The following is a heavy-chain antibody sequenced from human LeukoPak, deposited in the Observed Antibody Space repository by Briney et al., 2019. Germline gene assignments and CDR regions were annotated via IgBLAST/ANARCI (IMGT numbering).Heavy chain of an antibody. CDR2: IYYSGST. J-gene: IGHJ6*03. CDR1: GGSISSYY. V-gene: IGHV4-59*01. D-gene: IGHD4-11*01. Sequence: SKTLSLTCTVSGGSISSYYWSWIRQPPGKGLEWIGYIYYSGSTNYNPSLKSRVTISVDTSKNQFSLKLSSVTAADTAVYYCARETVTPGSYYYYYMDVWGKGTTVTVSS. CDR3: ARETVTPGSYYYYYMDV.